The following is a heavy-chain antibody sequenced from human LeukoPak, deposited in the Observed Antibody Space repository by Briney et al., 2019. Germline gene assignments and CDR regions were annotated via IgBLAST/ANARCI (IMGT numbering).Heavy chain of an antibody. V-gene: IGHV1-46*03. CDR1: GYSCTNYY. CDR2: INPSGGST. D-gene: IGHD2-2*01. Sequence: ASVKVSCKASGYSCTNYYLHWVRQAPGQGLEWMGIINPSGGSTSYAQKFQGRVTMTRDTSTSTVYMELSSLRSEDTAVYYCARGERVVVVPAGLDYWGQGTLVTVSS. J-gene: IGHJ4*02. CDR3: ARGERVVVVPAGLDY.